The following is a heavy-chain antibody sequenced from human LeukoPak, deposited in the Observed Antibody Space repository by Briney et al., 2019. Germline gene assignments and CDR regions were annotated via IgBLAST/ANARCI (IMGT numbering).Heavy chain of an antibody. J-gene: IGHJ4*02. D-gene: IGHD3-22*01. V-gene: IGHV1-69*06. CDR3: ASLNYYDTSGYFDY. Sequence: SVKVSCKASGGIFSSYVISWVRQAPGQGLEWMGGIIPMFGTANYAQKFQDRVTITADKSTSTDYMELSSLRSEDTGVYYCASLNYYDTSGYFDYWGQGTLGTVSS. CDR1: GGIFSSYV. CDR2: IIPMFGTA.